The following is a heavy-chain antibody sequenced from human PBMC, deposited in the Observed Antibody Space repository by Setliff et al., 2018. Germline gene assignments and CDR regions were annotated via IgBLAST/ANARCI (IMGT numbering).Heavy chain of an antibody. CDR2: INPNAGGT. CDR3: ARARHFGMDV. Sequence: VASVKVSCKASGYTFSGYYLHWVRQAPGQGPEWMGWINPNAGGTNYAQKFQGRVTMTGDTSISTAYMELARLTSDDTAVYYCARARHFGMDVWGQGTTVTVSS. CDR1: GYTFSGYY. J-gene: IGHJ6*02. V-gene: IGHV1-2*02.